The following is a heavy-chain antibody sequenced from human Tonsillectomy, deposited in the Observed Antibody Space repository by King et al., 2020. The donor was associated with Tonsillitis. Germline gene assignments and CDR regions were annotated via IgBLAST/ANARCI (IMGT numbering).Heavy chain of an antibody. V-gene: IGHV3-64D*06. CDR3: VKDRTGAWAFDV. CDR1: GFTFNTSA. CDR2: INDNGSGK. Sequence: VQLVESGGGLVQPGGSLRLSCSASGFTFNTSAFHWVRQAPGKGLEYVSAINDNGSGKHFAYSVSGRFTIARDNSKNTVYLQMNSLSDADTAVYSCVKDRTGAWAFDVWGQGTMVGVSS. J-gene: IGHJ3*01. D-gene: IGHD1-1*01.